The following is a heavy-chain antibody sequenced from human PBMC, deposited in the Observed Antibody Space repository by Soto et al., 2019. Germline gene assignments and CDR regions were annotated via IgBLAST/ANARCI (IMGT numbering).Heavy chain of an antibody. CDR1: GFTFSSYS. CDR2: ISSSSSYI. J-gene: IGHJ5*02. V-gene: IGHV3-21*01. CDR3: ARSILTTVTPNWFDP. Sequence: GGSLRLSCAASGFTFSSYSMNWVRQAPGKGLEWVSSISSSSSYIYYADSVKGRFTISRDNAKNSLYLQMNSLRAEDTAVYYCARSILTTVTPNWFDPWGQGTLVTVSS. D-gene: IGHD4-17*01.